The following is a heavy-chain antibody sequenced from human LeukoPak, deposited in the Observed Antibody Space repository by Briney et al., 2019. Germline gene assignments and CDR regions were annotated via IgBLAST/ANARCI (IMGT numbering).Heavy chain of an antibody. Sequence: SETLSLTCAVYGGSFSGYYWSWIRQPPGKGLEWIGEINHSGSTNYNPPLKSRVTISVDTSKNQFSLKLSSVTAADTAVYYCARGLPYYYDSSGYYRSYWYFDLWGRGTLVTVSS. D-gene: IGHD3-22*01. J-gene: IGHJ2*01. CDR1: GGSFSGYY. CDR3: ARGLPYYYDSSGYYRSYWYFDL. CDR2: INHSGST. V-gene: IGHV4-34*01.